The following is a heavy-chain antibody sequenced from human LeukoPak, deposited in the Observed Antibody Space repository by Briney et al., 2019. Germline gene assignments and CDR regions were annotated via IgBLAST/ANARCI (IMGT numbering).Heavy chain of an antibody. CDR3: ARGAGSYYGYFQS. D-gene: IGHD1-26*01. CDR2: ISSSYSTI. V-gene: IGHV3-48*04. Sequence: PGRSLRLSCAASGFTFSSYAMHWVRQAPGKGLEWVSYISSSYSTIFYADSVKGRFTISRDNAKNSLYLQMNSLRAEDTAVYFCARGAGSYYGYFQSWGQGTLVTVSS. J-gene: IGHJ1*01. CDR1: GFTFSSYA.